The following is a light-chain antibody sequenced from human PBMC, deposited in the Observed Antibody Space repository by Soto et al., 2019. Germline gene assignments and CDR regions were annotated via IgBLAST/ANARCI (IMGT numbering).Light chain of an antibody. CDR2: DVS. J-gene: IGLJ2*01. CDR1: SSDIGSYNY. CDR3: SSYGDSSTL. Sequence: QSALTQPASLSGSPGQSITISCTGTSSDIGSYNYVSWYQQHPGKAPKLMIFDVSYRPSGISDRFSGSKSGNTASLTISGLQPEDEADYYCSSYGDSSTLFGGGTKLTVL. V-gene: IGLV2-14*03.